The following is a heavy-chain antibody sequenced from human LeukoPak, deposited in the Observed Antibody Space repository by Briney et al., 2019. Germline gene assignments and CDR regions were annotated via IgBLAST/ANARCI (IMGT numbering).Heavy chain of an antibody. V-gene: IGHV5-10-1*01. CDR3: ARHITMVRELDY. Sequence: GEALKISFKGSGYSFTTYWVSWVRQRPGKGLEWMGRIDPSDSYINYSPSFQGHVTISADKSTNTAYLHWSSLKASDTAMYYYARHITMVRELDYWGQGTLVTVSS. CDR2: IDPSDSYI. D-gene: IGHD3-10*01. J-gene: IGHJ4*02. CDR1: GYSFTTYW.